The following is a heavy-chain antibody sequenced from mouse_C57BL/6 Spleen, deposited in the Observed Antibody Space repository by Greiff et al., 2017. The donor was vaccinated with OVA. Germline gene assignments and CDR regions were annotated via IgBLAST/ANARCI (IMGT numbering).Heavy chain of an antibody. CDR3: AVITTVVEGYFDV. D-gene: IGHD1-1*01. J-gene: IGHJ1*03. Sequence: EVQLQESVAELVRPGASVKLSCTASGFNIKNTYMHWVKQRPEQGLEWIGRIDPANGNTKYAPKFQGKATITADTSSNTAYLQLSSLTSEDTAIYYCAVITTVVEGYFDVWGTGTTVTGSS. CDR1: GFNIKNTY. V-gene: IGHV14-3*01. CDR2: IDPANGNT.